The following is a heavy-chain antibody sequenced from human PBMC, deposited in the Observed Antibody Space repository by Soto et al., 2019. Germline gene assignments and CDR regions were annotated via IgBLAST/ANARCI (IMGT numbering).Heavy chain of an antibody. CDR1: GGSISSSSYY. CDR3: ARHPTYYDILTGYPRGRYFDY. V-gene: IGHV4-39*01. Sequence: SETLSLTCTVSGGSISSSSYYWGWIRQPPGKGLEWIGSIYYSGSTYYNPSLESRVTISVDTSKNQFSLKLSSVTAADTAVYYCARHPTYYDILTGYPRGRYFDYWGQGTLVTVSS. CDR2: IYYSGST. D-gene: IGHD3-9*01. J-gene: IGHJ4*02.